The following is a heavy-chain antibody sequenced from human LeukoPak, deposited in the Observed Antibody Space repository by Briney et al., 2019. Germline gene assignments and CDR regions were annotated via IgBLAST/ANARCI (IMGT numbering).Heavy chain of an antibody. V-gene: IGHV3-53*04. CDR1: GFTPSSNF. J-gene: IGHJ4*02. D-gene: IGHD6-13*01. CDR3: AIPSPGGAAAGPFDY. Sequence: GGSLRVSYVAPGFTPSSNFMKWGRQAPGKGLEWVSVIYSGGTTYYADSVEGRFTISRHNSKNTLFLQMNSLRVEDTAVYYCAIPSPGGAAAGPFDYWGQGTLVTVSS. CDR2: IYSGGTT.